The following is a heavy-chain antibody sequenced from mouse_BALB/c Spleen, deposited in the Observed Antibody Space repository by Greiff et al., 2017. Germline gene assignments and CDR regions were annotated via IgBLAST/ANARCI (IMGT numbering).Heavy chain of an antibody. CDR1: GFTFTDYY. Sequence: EVHLVESGGGLVQPGGSLRLSCATSGFTFTDYYMSWVRQPPGKALEWLGFIRNKANGYTTEYSASVKGRFTISRDNSQSILYLQMNTLRAEDSATDYCARDRRSTMITTEAMDYWGQGTSVTVSS. D-gene: IGHD2-4*01. J-gene: IGHJ4*01. CDR3: ARDRRSTMITTEAMDY. V-gene: IGHV7-3*02. CDR2: IRNKANGYTT.